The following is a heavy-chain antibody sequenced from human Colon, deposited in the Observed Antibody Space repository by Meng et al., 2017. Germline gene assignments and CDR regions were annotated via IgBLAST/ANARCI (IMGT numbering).Heavy chain of an antibody. D-gene: IGHD4-23*01. Sequence: VPLQESGPGLVKPSQTLSLTCTVSGDSISSGANYWSWIRQPAGKGLEWIGRIHTSGITNYKSSLKSRITMSVDTSKNQFSLKLSSVTDADTAVYYCARDGGHSGTHFDLWGRGTLVTVSS. V-gene: IGHV4-61*02. J-gene: IGHJ2*01. CDR3: ARDGGHSGTHFDL. CDR1: GDSISSGANY. CDR2: IHTSGIT.